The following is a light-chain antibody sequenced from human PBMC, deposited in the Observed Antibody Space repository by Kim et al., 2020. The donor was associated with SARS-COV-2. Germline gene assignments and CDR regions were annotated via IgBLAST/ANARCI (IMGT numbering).Light chain of an antibody. Sequence: QAVVTQEPSLTVSPGGTVTLTCTYSGGAVTRGQYLNWFQQKPGQPPRTLIYNTDARESWTPSRFSGSLIGGTAVLTLSGAQPEDEADYYCVLYFGGTHIFGTGTKVTVL. CDR3: VLYFGGTHI. V-gene: IGLV7-43*01. CDR1: GGAVTRGQY. J-gene: IGLJ1*01. CDR2: NTD.